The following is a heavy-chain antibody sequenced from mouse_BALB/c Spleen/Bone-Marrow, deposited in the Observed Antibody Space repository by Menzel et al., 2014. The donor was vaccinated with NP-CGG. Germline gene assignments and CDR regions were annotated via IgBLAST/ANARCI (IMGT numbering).Heavy chain of an antibody. CDR2: IDPANGNT. CDR3: ASYYYGSSRFAY. D-gene: IGHD1-1*01. J-gene: IGHJ3*01. CDR1: GFNIKDTY. Sequence: EVNVVESGAELVKPGASVKLSCTASGFNIKDTYMHWVKQRPEQGLVWIGRIDPANGNTKYDPKFQGKATITADTSSNTAYLQLSSLTSEDTAVYYCASYYYGSSRFAYWGQGTLVTVSA. V-gene: IGHV14-3*02.